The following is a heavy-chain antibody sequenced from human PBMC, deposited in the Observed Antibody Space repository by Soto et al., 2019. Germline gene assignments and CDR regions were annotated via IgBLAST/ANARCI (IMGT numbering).Heavy chain of an antibody. CDR2: IYPGDSDT. J-gene: IGHJ6*02. CDR3: ARNSYCGGDCYTTHPYYYYGMDV. CDR1: GYSFTSYW. Sequence: PVESLKISCKGSGYSFTSYWIGWVRQMPGKGLEWMGIIYPGDSDTRYSPSFQGQVTISADKSISTAYLQWSSLKASDTAMYYCARNSYCGGDCYTTHPYYYYGMDVWGQGTTVTVSS. V-gene: IGHV5-51*01. D-gene: IGHD2-21*02.